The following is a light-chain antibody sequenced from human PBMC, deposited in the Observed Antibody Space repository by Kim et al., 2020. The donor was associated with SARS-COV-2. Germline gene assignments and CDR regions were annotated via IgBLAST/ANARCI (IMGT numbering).Light chain of an antibody. CDR2: DND. V-gene: IGLV1-51*01. CDR3: KTWDARLSDVV. Sequence: GRRVTTSCSGSSSNIGSYFVSWYQHVPGTAPKALIFDNDRRLTGIPDRFSGSKSGTSATLVITGLQTGDEADYYCKTWDARLSDVVFGGGTQLTVL. CDR1: SSNIGSYF. J-gene: IGLJ2*01.